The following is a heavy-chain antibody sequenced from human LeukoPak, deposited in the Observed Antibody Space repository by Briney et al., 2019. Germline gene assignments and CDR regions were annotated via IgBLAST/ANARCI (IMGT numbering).Heavy chain of an antibody. Sequence: PSETLSLTCTVSGGSISSYYWSWIRQPPGKGLECIGYIYYSGSTNYNPSLKSRVTISVDTSKNQFSLKLSSVTAADTAVYYCARGFTRIFDYWGQGTLVTVSS. V-gene: IGHV4-59*01. CDR3: ARGFTRIFDY. J-gene: IGHJ4*02. CDR1: GGSISSYY. D-gene: IGHD2-15*01. CDR2: IYYSGST.